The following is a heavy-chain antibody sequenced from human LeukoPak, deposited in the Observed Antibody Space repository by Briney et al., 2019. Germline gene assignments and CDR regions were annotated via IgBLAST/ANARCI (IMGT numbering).Heavy chain of an antibody. J-gene: IGHJ4*02. CDR1: GFTFSSYA. CDR2: ISYDGSNK. D-gene: IGHD4-17*01. CDR3: ARDANGDYVLTG. Sequence: PGGSLRLSCAASGFTFSSYAMHWVRQAPGKGLEWVAVISYDGSNKYYAGSVKGRFTISRDNSKNTLYLQMNSLRAEDTAVYYCARDANGDYVLTGWGQGTLVTVSS. V-gene: IGHV3-30*04.